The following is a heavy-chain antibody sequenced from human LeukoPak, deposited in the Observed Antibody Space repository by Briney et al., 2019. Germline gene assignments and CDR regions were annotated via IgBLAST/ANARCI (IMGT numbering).Heavy chain of an antibody. CDR1: GYSFTSYW. CDR2: IYPGDSDT. J-gene: IGHJ4*02. V-gene: IGHV5-51*01. CDR3: ARLVDCSGGSCYSGIDYFDY. D-gene: IGHD2-15*01. Sequence: GESLKISCKGSGYSFTSYWIGWVRQMPGKGLEWMGIIYPGDSDTRYSPSFQGQVTISADKSISTAYLQWSSLKASDTAMYYCARLVDCSGGSCYSGIDYFDYWGQGTLVTVSS.